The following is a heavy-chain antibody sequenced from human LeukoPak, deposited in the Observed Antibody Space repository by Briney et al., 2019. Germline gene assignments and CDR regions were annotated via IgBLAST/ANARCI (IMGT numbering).Heavy chain of an antibody. Sequence: PSETLSLTCIVSGGSLSSYYWSWIRQPPWKGLEWIGYIYYSGSTNYNPSLKSRVTISVDTSKNQFSLKLSSVTAADTAVYYCARENTILDYMDVWGKGTTVTVSS. J-gene: IGHJ6*03. D-gene: IGHD3-3*01. CDR3: ARENTILDYMDV. CDR1: GGSLSSYY. CDR2: IYYSGST. V-gene: IGHV4-59*01.